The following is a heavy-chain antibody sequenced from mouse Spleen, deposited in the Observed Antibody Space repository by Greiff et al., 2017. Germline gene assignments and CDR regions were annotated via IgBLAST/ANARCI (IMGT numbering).Heavy chain of an antibody. CDR2: ISPDSSTI. Sequence: VQLKESGGGLVQPGGSLKLSCAASGIAFSSYWMSWVRRAPGKGLEWVGDISPDSSTINYAPSLKERFIISRDNAKNTLYLQMSKVRSEDTALSNCASYCGVYAMDYWGQGTSVTFSS. J-gene: IGHJ4*01. V-gene: IGHV4-1*01. CDR3: ASYCGVYAMDY. D-gene: IGHD2-1*01. CDR1: GIAFSSYW.